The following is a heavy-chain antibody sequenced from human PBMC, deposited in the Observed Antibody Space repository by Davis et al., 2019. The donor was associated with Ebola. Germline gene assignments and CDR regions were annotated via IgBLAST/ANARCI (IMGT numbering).Heavy chain of an antibody. Sequence: GESLKISCAASGFTFSSYSMNWVRQAPGKGLEWVSYISSSSSTIYYADSVKGRFTISRDNAKNSLYLQMNSLRDEDTAVYYCTYNRYCSSTSCYLDYWGQGTLVTVSS. J-gene: IGHJ4*02. CDR2: ISSSSSTI. CDR1: GFTFSSYS. D-gene: IGHD2-2*01. V-gene: IGHV3-48*02. CDR3: TYNRYCSSTSCYLDY.